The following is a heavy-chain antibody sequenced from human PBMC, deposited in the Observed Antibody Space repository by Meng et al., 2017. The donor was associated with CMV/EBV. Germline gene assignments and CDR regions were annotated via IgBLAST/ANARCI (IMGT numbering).Heavy chain of an antibody. D-gene: IGHD6-13*01. CDR1: GYTFTSYY. Sequence: ASVKVSCKASGYTFTSYYMHWVRQAPGQGLEWMGMINPSGGSTSYAQQFQGRVTMTRDTSTSTVYMELSSLRSEDTAVYYCARDKQQLGWFDPWAREPWSPSPQ. J-gene: IGHJ5*02. V-gene: IGHV1-46*01. CDR2: INPSGGST. CDR3: ARDKQQLGWFDP.